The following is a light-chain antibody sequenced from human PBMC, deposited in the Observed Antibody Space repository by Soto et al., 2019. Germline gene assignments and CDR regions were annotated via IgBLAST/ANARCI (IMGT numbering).Light chain of an antibody. CDR2: EVS. Sequence: QSALTQPASVSGSPGPSTTLSFTGTSSDVGGYNYVSWYQQHPGKAPKLMIYEVSNRHSGVSNRFSGSKSGNTASLNISGLQAEDEADDYCSSYPSSSDVVFGGGTKVTVL. CDR3: SSYPSSSDVV. CDR1: SSDVGGYNY. J-gene: IGLJ2*01. V-gene: IGLV2-14*01.